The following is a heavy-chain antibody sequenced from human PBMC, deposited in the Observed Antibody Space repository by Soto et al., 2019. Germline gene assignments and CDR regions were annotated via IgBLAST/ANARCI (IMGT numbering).Heavy chain of an antibody. J-gene: IGHJ4*02. CDR1: GFSVNTHV. Sequence: ESGGGVVQPGRSLRLSCAASGFSVNTHVIHWIRQAPGKGLEWVAVLWYDGSREYYADSVKGRFTISRDNSKNMMYLQMYNLRVEDTAVYYCARVPRFDTWYFDYWGQGTLATVSS. D-gene: IGHD2-2*02. CDR3: ARVPRFDTWYFDY. V-gene: IGHV3-33*01. CDR2: LWYDGSRE.